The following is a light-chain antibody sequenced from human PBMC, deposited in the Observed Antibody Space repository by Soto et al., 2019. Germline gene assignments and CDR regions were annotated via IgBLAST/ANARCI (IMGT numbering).Light chain of an antibody. Sequence: VLTQSPLSLPVTPGEPASISCRSSQSLLHSIGYNFLDWYLQTPGQSPQLLIYLGSTRASGVPDRFSGSGSGTDFTLTISRVEAEDVGVYYCMQALQIPPTFGLGTRVEIK. CDR1: QSLLHSIGYNF. V-gene: IGKV2-28*01. CDR3: MQALQIPPT. J-gene: IGKJ1*01. CDR2: LGS.